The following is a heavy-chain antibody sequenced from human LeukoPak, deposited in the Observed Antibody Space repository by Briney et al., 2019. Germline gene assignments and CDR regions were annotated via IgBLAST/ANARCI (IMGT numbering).Heavy chain of an antibody. D-gene: IGHD4-11*01. CDR3: AKGPLDYIHGTHYFDY. CDR1: GFTFSSYA. V-gene: IGHV3-23*01. CDR2: ISGSGGST. Sequence: GGSLRLSCAASGFTFSSYAMSWVRQAPGKGLEWVSAISGSGGSTHYADSVKGRLTIFRDNSKNTLYLQMNSLRVEDTAIYYCAKGPLDYIHGTHYFDYWGQGTLVTVSS. J-gene: IGHJ4*02.